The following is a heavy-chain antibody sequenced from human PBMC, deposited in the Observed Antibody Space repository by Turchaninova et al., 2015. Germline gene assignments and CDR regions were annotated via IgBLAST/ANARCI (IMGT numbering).Heavy chain of an antibody. CDR3: VLSGPKISYWFYGLDV. CDR1: GDTFSRYT. V-gene: IGHV1-3*01. D-gene: IGHD2-8*02. Sequence: QVHLEQSGAEVKTPGASVKVSCKISGDTFSRYTIHWVRQALGQRLEWRGFISGGNDNTKSAPTFQNRVTLTREPSTTLVFFEVNCRKVDDRAVYYWVLSGPKISYWFYGLDVWGQGTSVSVSS. J-gene: IGHJ6*02. CDR2: ISGGNDNT.